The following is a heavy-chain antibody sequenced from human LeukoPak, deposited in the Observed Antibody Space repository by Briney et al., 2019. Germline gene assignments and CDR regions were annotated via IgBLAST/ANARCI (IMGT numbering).Heavy chain of an antibody. CDR2: ISSSSSYI. V-gene: IGHV3-21*01. J-gene: IGHJ4*02. CDR1: GFTFSSYS. D-gene: IGHD6-6*01. Sequence: GESLRLSCAATGFTFSSYSMNWVRQAPGKGLEWVSSISSSSSYIYYADSVKGRFTISRDNAKNSLYLQMNSLRAEDTAVYYCARALSSSRQASDYCGQGTLVTVSS. CDR3: ARALSSSRQASDY.